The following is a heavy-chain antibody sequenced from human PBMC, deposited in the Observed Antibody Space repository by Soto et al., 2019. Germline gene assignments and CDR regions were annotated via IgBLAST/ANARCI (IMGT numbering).Heavy chain of an antibody. CDR2: ISGSGGST. J-gene: IGHJ6*02. V-gene: IGHV3-23*01. CDR1: GFTFSSYA. Sequence: GGSLRLSCAASGFTFSSYAMSWVRQAPGKGLEWVSAISGSGGSTYYADSVKGRFTISRDNSKNTLYLQMNSLRAEDTAVYYCAKDQDDGSGYYLYYYYYGMDVWGQGTTVTVSS. CDR3: AKDQDDGSGYYLYYYYYGMDV. D-gene: IGHD3-22*01.